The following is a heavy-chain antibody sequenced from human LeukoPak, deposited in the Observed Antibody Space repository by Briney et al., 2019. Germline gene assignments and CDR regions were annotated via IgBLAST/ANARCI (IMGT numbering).Heavy chain of an antibody. D-gene: IGHD1-26*01. Sequence: ASVKVSCKASGYSFTDYYMHWVRQAPGQGLEWMGWINPNGGGTNYAQKFQGRVTMTRDTSISTAYMELSRLRSDDTAVYYCARASPTGSYYAFDIWGQGTMVTVSS. CDR1: GYSFTDYY. CDR3: ARASPTGSYYAFDI. V-gene: IGHV1-2*02. CDR2: INPNGGGT. J-gene: IGHJ3*02.